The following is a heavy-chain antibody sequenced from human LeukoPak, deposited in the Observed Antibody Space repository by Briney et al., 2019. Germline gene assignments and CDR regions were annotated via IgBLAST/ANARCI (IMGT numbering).Heavy chain of an antibody. CDR3: ARGGCGGDCYSVSHWYFDL. CDR2: ISAYNGNT. Sequence: ASVKVSCKASGYTLTSYGISWVRQAPGQGLEWMGWISAYNGNTNYAQKLQGRVTMTTDTSTSTAYMELRSLRSDDTAVYYCARGGCGGDCYSVSHWYFDLWGRGTLVTVSS. CDR1: GYTLTSYG. J-gene: IGHJ2*01. V-gene: IGHV1-18*01. D-gene: IGHD2-21*01.